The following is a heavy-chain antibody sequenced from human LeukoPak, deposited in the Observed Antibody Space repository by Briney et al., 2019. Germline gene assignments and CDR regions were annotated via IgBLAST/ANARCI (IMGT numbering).Heavy chain of an antibody. J-gene: IGHJ4*02. V-gene: IGHV1-69*06. CDR3: ARDGRSRYWYLDH. Sequence: SVKVSCKASGGTFSSNAISWVRQAPGQGLEWMGRIIPIFGTANYAQRFQGRVTITADKSTSTVYMELSSLRSEDTAVYYCARDGRSRYWYLDHCGQGTLVTVSP. D-gene: IGHD2-15*01. CDR1: GGTFSSNA. CDR2: IIPIFGTA.